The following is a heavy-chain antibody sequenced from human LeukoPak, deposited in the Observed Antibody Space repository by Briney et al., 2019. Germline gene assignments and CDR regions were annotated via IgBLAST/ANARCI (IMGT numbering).Heavy chain of an antibody. CDR2: IYDRGPA. Sequence: SETLSLTCTVSGYAITSGGFSWNWIRQSPGKGLEWIGCIYDRGPAYYNPSLKSRVTISVDKSKNQFSLKLSSVTAADTAVYYCARVGPGIIDYWGQGTLVTVSS. D-gene: IGHD1-14*01. V-gene: IGHV4-30-2*06. CDR1: GYAITSGGFS. J-gene: IGHJ4*02. CDR3: ARVGPGIIDY.